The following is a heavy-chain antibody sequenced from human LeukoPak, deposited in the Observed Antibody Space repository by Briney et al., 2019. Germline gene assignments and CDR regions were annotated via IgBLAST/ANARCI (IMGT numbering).Heavy chain of an antibody. D-gene: IGHD2-2*01. J-gene: IGHJ6*04. CDR1: GFTFSSYS. V-gene: IGHV3-21*01. Sequence: GSLRLSCAASGFTFSSYSMNWVRQAPGKGLEWVSSISSSSSYIYYADSVKGRFTISRDNAKNSLYLQMNSLRAEDTAVYYCARVERDCSSTSCYVLGYYYYYGMDVWGKGTTVTVSS. CDR2: ISSSSSYI. CDR3: ARVERDCSSTSCYVLGYYYYYGMDV.